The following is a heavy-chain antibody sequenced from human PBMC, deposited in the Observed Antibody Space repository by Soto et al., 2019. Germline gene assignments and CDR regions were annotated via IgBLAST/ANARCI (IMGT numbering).Heavy chain of an antibody. CDR1: GYTITDYD. CDR2: INPNSGDT. Sequence: QVQLVQSGAEVKKPGASVKVSCKASGYTITDYDIHWVRQAPGQGLEWMGWINPNSGDTNYAQKFQCRVTMTRETSISTAYMELSRLGSDDTAVYYCARGYCRSTSCYWEDWFDPWGQGTLVTVSS. J-gene: IGHJ5*02. V-gene: IGHV1-2*02. CDR3: ARGYCRSTSCYWEDWFDP. D-gene: IGHD2-2*01.